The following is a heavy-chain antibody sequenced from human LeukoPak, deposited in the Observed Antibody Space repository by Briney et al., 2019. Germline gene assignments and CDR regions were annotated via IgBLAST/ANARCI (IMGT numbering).Heavy chain of an antibody. D-gene: IGHD4-23*01. V-gene: IGHV3-33*01. Sequence: GGSLRLSCAASGXSFSSHGMHWVRQAPGKGLEWVAVIWEDETDKNYTDSVKGRFTISRDNSKNTLYLQMNSLRAEDTAVYYCARDPSNSRKWTPFDYWGQGTLVTVSS. CDR2: IWEDETDK. J-gene: IGHJ4*02. CDR3: ARDPSNSRKWTPFDY. CDR1: GXSFSSHG.